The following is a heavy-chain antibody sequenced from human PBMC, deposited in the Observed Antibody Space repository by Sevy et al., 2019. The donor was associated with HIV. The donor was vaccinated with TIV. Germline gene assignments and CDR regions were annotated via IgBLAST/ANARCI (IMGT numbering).Heavy chain of an antibody. CDR2: ISGSGGST. CDR3: AKKAVLLWFGELGDFEI. CDR1: GFTFSSYA. V-gene: IGHV3-23*01. J-gene: IGHJ3*02. Sequence: GGSLRLSCAASGFTFSSYAMSWVRQAPGKGLEWVSAISGSGGSTYYADSVKGRFTISRDNSKNTLYLQMNSLRAEDTAVYYCAKKAVLLWFGELGDFEIWGQGTMVTLSS. D-gene: IGHD3-10*01.